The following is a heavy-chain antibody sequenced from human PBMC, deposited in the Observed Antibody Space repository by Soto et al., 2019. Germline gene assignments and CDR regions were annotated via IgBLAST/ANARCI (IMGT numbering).Heavy chain of an antibody. J-gene: IGHJ4*02. D-gene: IGHD3-16*01. Sequence: WGSLRLSCAASDFSLSPYWMHWVRQVPGRGLEWVARLSSDGFGAAYADSVKGRFFISRDIARNTLSLQMNSLRADDTAVYYCARDLGGLDYWGRGTSVTVSS. V-gene: IGHV3-74*03. CDR3: ARDLGGLDY. CDR1: DFSLSPYW. CDR2: LSSDGFGA.